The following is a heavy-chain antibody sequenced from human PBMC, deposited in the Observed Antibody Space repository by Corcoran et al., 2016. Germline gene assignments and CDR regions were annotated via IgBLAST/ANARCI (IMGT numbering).Heavy chain of an antibody. CDR2: ISGNNGNT. CDR3: ARVDPAGMNGFDP. CDR1: GYTFTNYG. Sequence: QIQLVQSGAEVKTPGASVKVSCKASGYTFTNYGIYWVRQAPGQGLEWMGWISGNNGNTKYAQKIQGRVTMNTDTSTTTAYMELRSLRSDDTAVYYCARVDPAGMNGFDPWGQGTLVTVSS. D-gene: IGHD5-12*01. V-gene: IGHV1-18*01. J-gene: IGHJ5*02.